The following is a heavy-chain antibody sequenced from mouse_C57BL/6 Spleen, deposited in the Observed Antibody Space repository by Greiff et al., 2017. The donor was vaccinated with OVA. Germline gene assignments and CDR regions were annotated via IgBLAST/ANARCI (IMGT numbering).Heavy chain of an antibody. V-gene: IGHV3-1*01. D-gene: IGHD2-1*01. J-gene: IGHJ4*01. Sequence: DVKLQESGPGMVKPSQSLSLTCTVTGYSITSGYDWHWIRHFPGNKLEWMGYISYSGSTNYNPSLKSRISITHDTSKNHFFLKLNSVTTEDTATYYCARRNYVGAMDYWGQGTSVTVSS. CDR1: GYSITSGYD. CDR2: ISYSGST. CDR3: ARRNYVGAMDY.